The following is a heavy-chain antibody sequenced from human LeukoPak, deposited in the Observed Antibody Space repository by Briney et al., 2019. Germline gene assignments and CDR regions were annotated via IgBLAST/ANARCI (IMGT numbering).Heavy chain of an antibody. D-gene: IGHD5-18*01. V-gene: IGHV4-39*07. CDR1: GGSISSSSYY. Sequence: SETLSLTCTVSGGSISSSSYYWGWIRQPPGRGLEWIGSIYYSGSTYYNPSLKSRVTISVDTSKNQFSLKLSSVTAADTAVYYCARVPSYGSLYCYYYYYMDVWGKGTTVTVSS. J-gene: IGHJ6*03. CDR2: IYYSGST. CDR3: ARVPSYGSLYCYYYYYMDV.